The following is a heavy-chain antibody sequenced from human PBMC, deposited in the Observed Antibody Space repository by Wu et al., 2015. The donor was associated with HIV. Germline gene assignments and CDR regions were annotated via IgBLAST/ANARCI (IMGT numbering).Heavy chain of an antibody. CDR2: INPSGGSA. Sequence: QVQLVQSGAEVREPGASVTVSCEASGYTFTTYYIHWVRQAPGQGLEWMGIINPSGGSATYAQKFQGRVTLTRATSTSTVYMELNSLTSDDTAVYYCARGSWPGVEYSTSSGDYWGQGTLVTVSS. J-gene: IGHJ4*02. CDR1: GYTFTTYY. V-gene: IGHV1-46*01. D-gene: IGHD6-6*01. CDR3: ARGSWPGVEYSTSSGDY.